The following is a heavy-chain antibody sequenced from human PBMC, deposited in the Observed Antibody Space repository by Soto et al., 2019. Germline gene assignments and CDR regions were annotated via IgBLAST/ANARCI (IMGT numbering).Heavy chain of an antibody. CDR3: ASDDCGDASNWFDP. CDR2: INYSGST. V-gene: IGHV4-59*05. D-gene: IGHD4-17*01. Sequence: PSETLSLTCTVSGGSISSYYWSWIRQPPGKGLERIGSINYSGSTYYNPSLKSRVTISVDTSKYQFSLKLNSVTAADTAVYYCASDDCGDASNWFDPWGQGTLVTVS. CDR1: GGSISSYY. J-gene: IGHJ5*02.